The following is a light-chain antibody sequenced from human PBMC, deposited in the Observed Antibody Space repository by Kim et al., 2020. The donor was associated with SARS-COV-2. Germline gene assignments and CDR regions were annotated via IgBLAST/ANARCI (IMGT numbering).Light chain of an antibody. CDR2: RNN. CDR3: AAWDDSLSAVV. V-gene: IGLV1-47*01. J-gene: IGLJ2*01. CDR1: SSNIGSNY. Sequence: GQRVTISCSGSSSNIGSNYVYWYQQLPGTAPKLLIYRNNQRPSGVPDRFSGSKSGTSASLAISGLRSEDEADYYCAAWDDSLSAVVFGGGTKLTVL.